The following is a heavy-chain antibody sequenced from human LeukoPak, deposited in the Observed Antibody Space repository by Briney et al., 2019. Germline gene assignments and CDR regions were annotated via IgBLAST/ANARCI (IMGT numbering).Heavy chain of an antibody. CDR2: ISGSGGTT. V-gene: IGHV3-23*01. J-gene: IGHJ4*02. CDR1: GLTFSSYA. CDR3: AKNFYGDYNFFFDY. D-gene: IGHD4-17*01. Sequence: GGSLRLSCAASGLTFSSYALAWVRQAPGKGLEWVSAISGSGGTTYYADSVKGHFTISRDNSKNTLYLQMNSLRAEGTAVYYCAKNFYGDYNFFFDYWGQGTLVTVSS.